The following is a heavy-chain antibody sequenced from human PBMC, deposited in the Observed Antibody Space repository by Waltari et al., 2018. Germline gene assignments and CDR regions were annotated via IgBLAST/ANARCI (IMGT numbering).Heavy chain of an antibody. D-gene: IGHD1-1*01. Sequence: QVQLQESGPGRVKPSETLSLTCPVSGGSIRSYYWSWIRQPAGRGLEWIGRIYTSGSTNYNPSLKSRVTMSVDTSKNQFSLKLSSVTAADTAVYYCARDNYGVPPPGERLADAFDIWGQGTMVTVSS. CDR1: GGSIRSYY. J-gene: IGHJ3*02. CDR2: IYTSGST. CDR3: ARDNYGVPPPGERLADAFDI. V-gene: IGHV4-4*07.